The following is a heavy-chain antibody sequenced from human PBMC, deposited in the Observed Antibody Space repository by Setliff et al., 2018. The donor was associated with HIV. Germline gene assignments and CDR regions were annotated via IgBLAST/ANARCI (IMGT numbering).Heavy chain of an antibody. V-gene: IGHV4-38-2*01. CDR2: VYHTGST. J-gene: IGHJ4*02. CDR3: ARSQPDTIFGVVIFDY. Sequence: SETLSLTCGVSGYSMSSGYYWGWIRQPPGKGLEWIGNVYHTGSTYYNPSLKSRVTISVDTSKNQFSLKLSSVTAADTAVYYCARSQPDTIFGVVIFDYWGQGKMVTVSS. D-gene: IGHD3-3*01. CDR1: GYSMSSGYY.